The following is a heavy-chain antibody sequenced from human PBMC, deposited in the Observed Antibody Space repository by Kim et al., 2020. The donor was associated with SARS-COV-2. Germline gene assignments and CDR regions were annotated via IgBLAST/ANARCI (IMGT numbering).Heavy chain of an antibody. V-gene: IGHV3-23*01. CDR3: SKGVDSTGYYNWFDP. CDR2: ISGLNYSI. Sequence: GGSLRLSCAASGFTFSSFAMGWVRQAPGKGVEWVSAISGLNYSIYYAESVKGRFTISRDNSKNTLYLQMNSLRAEDTAVYYCSKGVDSTGYYNWFDPWGQGALVTVSS. J-gene: IGHJ5*02. D-gene: IGHD3-22*01. CDR1: GFTFSSFA.